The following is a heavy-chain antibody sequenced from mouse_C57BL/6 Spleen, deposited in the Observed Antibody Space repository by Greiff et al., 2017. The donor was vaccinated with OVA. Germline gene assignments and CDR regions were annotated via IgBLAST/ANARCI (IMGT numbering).Heavy chain of an antibody. CDR1: GYSITSGYY. CDR2: ISYDGSN. D-gene: IGHD2-4*01. J-gene: IGHJ3*01. CDR3: AREEGIYYDYDGFAY. Sequence: EVKLQESGPGLVKPSQSLSLTCSVTGYSITSGYYWNWIRQFPGNKLEWMGYISYDGSNNYNPSLKNRISITRDTSKNQFFLKLNSVTTEDTATYYCAREEGIYYDYDGFAYWGQGTLVTVSA. V-gene: IGHV3-6*01.